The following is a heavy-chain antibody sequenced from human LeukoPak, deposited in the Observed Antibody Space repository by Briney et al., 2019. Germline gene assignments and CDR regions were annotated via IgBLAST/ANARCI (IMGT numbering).Heavy chain of an antibody. J-gene: IGHJ4*02. D-gene: IGHD1-26*01. CDR2: ISSNGGST. CDR1: GFTFSSYA. V-gene: IGHV3-64*01. Sequence: GGSLRLSCAASGFTFSSYAMHWVRQAPGKGLEYVSAISSNGGSTYYANSVKGRFTISRDNSKNTLYPQMGSLRAEDMAVYYCARGGGEWELLYTFDYWGQGTLVTVSS. CDR3: ARGGGEWELLYTFDY.